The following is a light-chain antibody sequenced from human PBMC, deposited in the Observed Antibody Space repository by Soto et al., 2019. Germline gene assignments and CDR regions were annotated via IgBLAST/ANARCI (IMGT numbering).Light chain of an antibody. CDR2: TES. CDR3: QHSYSSPPT. Sequence: DIQLTQSPLSLSASVGDRINITCRASQSISPYLNWYQQKPGEAPQLLMYTESTLQSGVPPRYSGSGSRTDFTLTNTTLQPEDLATYYCQHSYSSPPTFGGGTKVEIK. J-gene: IGKJ4*01. CDR1: QSISPY. V-gene: IGKV1-39*01.